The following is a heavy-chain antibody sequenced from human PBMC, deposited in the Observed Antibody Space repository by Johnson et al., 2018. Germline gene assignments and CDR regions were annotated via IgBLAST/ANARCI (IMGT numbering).Heavy chain of an antibody. D-gene: IGHD3-10*01. V-gene: IGHV1-69*01. CDR1: GGTFSSYA. CDR3: ARGRGITINPDGMDV. J-gene: IGHJ6*02. CDR2: IIPIFGTA. Sequence: VQLLESGAAVKKPGSSVKVSCKASGGTFSSYAISWVRQAPGQGLEWRGGIIPIFGTANYAQKFQGRVTITADESTSTAYMELSSLRSEDTAVYYCARGRGITINPDGMDVWGQGTTVTVSS.